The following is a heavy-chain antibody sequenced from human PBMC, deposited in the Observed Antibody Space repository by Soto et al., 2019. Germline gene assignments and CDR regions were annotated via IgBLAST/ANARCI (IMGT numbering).Heavy chain of an antibody. CDR3: ARDLVSIADRAHRGWFDP. V-gene: IGHV3-74*01. D-gene: IGHD6-6*01. J-gene: IGHJ5*02. Sequence: EVQLVESGGGLVQPGGSLRLSCAASGFTFSRYWMQWVRQAPGKGLVWVSRINSDGSSTSYADSVKGRFTISRDNAKNTLYQQMNSLRDEDTAVYYCARDLVSIADRAHRGWFDPWGQGTLVTVSS. CDR2: INSDGSST. CDR1: GFTFSRYW.